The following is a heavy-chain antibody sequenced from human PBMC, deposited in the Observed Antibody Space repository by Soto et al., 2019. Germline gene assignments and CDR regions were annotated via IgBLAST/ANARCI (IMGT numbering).Heavy chain of an antibody. V-gene: IGHV3-11*01. CDR3: ARVTTSSGAYYYYDMDV. Sequence: NPGGSLRLSCATSGFTFSDFYMSWVRQAPGKGLEWVSYISSSGSTIYYADSVKGRFTISRDNAKNSLYLQMNSLRAEDTAVYYCARVTTSSGAYYYYDMDVWGQGTTVTVSS. D-gene: IGHD1-26*01. J-gene: IGHJ6*02. CDR1: GFTFSDFY. CDR2: ISSSGSTI.